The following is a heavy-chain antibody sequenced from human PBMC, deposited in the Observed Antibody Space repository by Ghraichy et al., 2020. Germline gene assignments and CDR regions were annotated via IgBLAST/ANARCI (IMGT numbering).Heavy chain of an antibody. Sequence: LRLSCTVSGGSISGYYWTWIRQPPGKGLEWIGYMSYSGSANYNPSLESRLTMSLDTSKNHFFLKLTSVTAADTALYYCARVNSDLNGLDVWGQGTTVIVSS. V-gene: IGHV4-59*01. CDR3: ARVNSDLNGLDV. D-gene: IGHD2-21*01. J-gene: IGHJ6*02. CDR2: MSYSGSA. CDR1: GGSISGYY.